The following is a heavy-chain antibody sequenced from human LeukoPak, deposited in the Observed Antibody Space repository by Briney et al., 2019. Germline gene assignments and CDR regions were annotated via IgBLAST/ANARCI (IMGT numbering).Heavy chain of an antibody. J-gene: IGHJ4*02. CDR1: GFTSSSYG. CDR3: AKGGRWTGQDAYGY. CDR2: ISYDGSNK. V-gene: IGHV3-30*18. Sequence: GGSLRLSCAASGFTSSSYGMHWVRQAPGKGLEWVAVISYDGSNKYYADSVKGRFTISRDNSKNTLYLQMNSLRAEDTAVYYCAKGGRWTGQDAYGYWGQGILVTVSS. D-gene: IGHD3-10*01.